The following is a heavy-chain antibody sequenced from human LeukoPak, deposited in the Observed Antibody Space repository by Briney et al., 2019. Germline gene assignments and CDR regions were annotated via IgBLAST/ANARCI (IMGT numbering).Heavy chain of an antibody. V-gene: IGHV1-18*01. CDR3: VRVYWGSGTIIDF. CDR1: GFTLTRHH. J-gene: IGHJ4*02. CDR2: IDGDGGDT. Sequence: ASVKVSCKASGFTLTRHHISWVRQAPGQGLEWMGWIDGDGGDTIYAQSFQGRVTMTRDTSRTTAYMELRSLRLDDTAVYYCVRVYWGSGTIIDFWGQGTRVTVSS. D-gene: IGHD2-8*02.